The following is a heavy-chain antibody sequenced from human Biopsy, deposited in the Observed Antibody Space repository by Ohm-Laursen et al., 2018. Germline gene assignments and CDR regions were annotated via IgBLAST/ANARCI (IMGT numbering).Heavy chain of an antibody. D-gene: IGHD3-22*01. CDR3: AGDRGYYSDRTAPGYFDL. V-gene: IGHV4-59*01. CDR2: VYYTGST. CDR1: GDSISSYY. Sequence: SQTLSLTCTVSGDSISSYYWSWIRQPPGKGLQWIGYVYYTGSTDYNPSLQSRVTISVDTSKNHFSLRLRSVTPADTAIYYCAGDRGYYSDRTAPGYFDLWGRGTLVTVSS. J-gene: IGHJ2*01.